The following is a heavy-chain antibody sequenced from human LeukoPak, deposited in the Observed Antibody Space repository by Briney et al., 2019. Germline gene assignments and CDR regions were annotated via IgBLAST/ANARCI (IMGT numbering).Heavy chain of an antibody. CDR2: IYYSGST. Sequence: PSETLSLTCTVSGGSISSYYWSWIRQPPGKGLEWIGYIYYSGSTNYNPSLKSRVTISVDTSKNQFSLKLSSVTAADTAVYYCARSYCSSTSCYSHYGMDVWGQGTTVTVSS. J-gene: IGHJ6*02. CDR3: ARSYCSSTSCYSHYGMDV. V-gene: IGHV4-59*08. CDR1: GGSISSYY. D-gene: IGHD2-2*01.